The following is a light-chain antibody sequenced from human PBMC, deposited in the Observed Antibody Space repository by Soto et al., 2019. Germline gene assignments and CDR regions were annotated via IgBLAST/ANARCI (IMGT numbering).Light chain of an antibody. CDR1: SGRNSFI. V-gene: IGLV4-60*03. CDR2: LERSGSC. J-gene: IGLJ1*01. CDR3: ETRDTNTRV. Sequence: QSVLTQSASASASLGSSVKLTCTLRSGRNSFIIAWHQQQPGKAPRLLMKLERSGSCNKGSGLPDPFSGSTSGADRYLSISSLQSQDEADYYCETRDTNTRVFGPGTKLTVL.